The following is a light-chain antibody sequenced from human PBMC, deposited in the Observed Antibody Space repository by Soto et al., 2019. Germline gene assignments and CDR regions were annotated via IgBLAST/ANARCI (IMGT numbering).Light chain of an antibody. Sequence: DIPISLSPSSVASCLLDVITITCRASQDIGGRLAWFQQKPGKAPQYLIQAASMLQSGVPSRFSGSGSGTEFTLTINSLQPEDFATYYCQQAASFPITFGQGTRLEIK. CDR3: QQAASFPIT. V-gene: IGKV1-12*01. CDR1: QDIGGR. J-gene: IGKJ5*01. CDR2: AAS.